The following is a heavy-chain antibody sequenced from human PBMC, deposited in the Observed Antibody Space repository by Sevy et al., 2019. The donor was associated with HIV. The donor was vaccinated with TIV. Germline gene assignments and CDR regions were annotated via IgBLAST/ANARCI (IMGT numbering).Heavy chain of an antibody. J-gene: IGHJ5*02. CDR1: GGSISSSNW. Sequence: SETLSLTCGVSGGSISSSNWWHWVRQPPGKGLEWIGEIYRSGSTNYNPSVKSRVTISVDNSKNQFSLQLNSVTAADTAVYYCARGFDTPRGFDPWGQGTLVTVSS. CDR3: ARGFDTPRGFDP. D-gene: IGHD3-10*01. CDR2: IYRSGST. V-gene: IGHV4-4*02.